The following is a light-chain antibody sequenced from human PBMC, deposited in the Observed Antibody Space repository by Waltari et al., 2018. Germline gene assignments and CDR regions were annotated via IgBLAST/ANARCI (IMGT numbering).Light chain of an antibody. V-gene: IGKV3-20*01. Sequence: VLTQSPGTLSLSPGDRATLSCRASQSISKYLVWYQQRPGHAPRLLIYAASTRATGIPDRFRGSGVGTDFTLAISRLEPEDLAMYYCQNHERLPATFGQGTKVEIK. CDR2: AAS. CDR1: QSISKY. CDR3: QNHERLPAT. J-gene: IGKJ1*01.